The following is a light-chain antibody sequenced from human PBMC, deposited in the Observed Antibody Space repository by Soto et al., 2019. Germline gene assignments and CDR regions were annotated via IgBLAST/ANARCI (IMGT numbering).Light chain of an antibody. V-gene: IGKV1-5*01. J-gene: IGKJ1*01. CDR3: QHYNSYSEA. CDR2: DAS. CDR1: QYISSY. Sequence: DIQMTQSPSTLAASVGDRVTITCRASQYISSYLAWYQQKPGKAPKLLIYDASSLKSGVPSRFSGSGSGTEFTLTISSLQPDDFATYYCQHYNSYSEAFGQGTKVDIK.